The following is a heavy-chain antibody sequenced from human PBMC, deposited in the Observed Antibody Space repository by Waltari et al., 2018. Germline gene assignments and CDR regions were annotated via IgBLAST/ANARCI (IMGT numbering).Heavy chain of an antibody. D-gene: IGHD6-13*01. Sequence: EVQLVESGGGLVKPGGSLRLSCAASGFTFNTYTMNWVRQAPGKGLEWFSSIGRTSIDLYDADSVKGRFTLSRDNAKSSLYLQLNSLRAEDTAVYYCAGGYSSYYGMDVWGQGTTVTVSS. J-gene: IGHJ6*02. CDR2: IGRTSIDL. CDR1: GFTFNTYT. CDR3: AGGYSSYYGMDV. V-gene: IGHV3-21*02.